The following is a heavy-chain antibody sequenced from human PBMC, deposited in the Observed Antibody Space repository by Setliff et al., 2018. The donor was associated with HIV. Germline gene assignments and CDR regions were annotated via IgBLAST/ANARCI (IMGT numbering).Heavy chain of an antibody. V-gene: IGHV4-34*01. Sequence: GSLRLSCAASGFTFSNYSMNWVRQTPGKGLEWIGEINHRGSTNYNPSLKSRVTVSVDTSKNQFSLKLGSVTAADTAVYFCARRKVAYPGAHFDFWGQGTLVTVSS. CDR1: GFTFSNYS. CDR3: ARRKVAYPGAHFDF. D-gene: IGHD5-12*01. CDR2: INHRGST. J-gene: IGHJ4*02.